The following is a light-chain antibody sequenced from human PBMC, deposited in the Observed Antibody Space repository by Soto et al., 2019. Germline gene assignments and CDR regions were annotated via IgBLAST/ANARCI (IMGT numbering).Light chain of an antibody. CDR1: QSIANNF. J-gene: IGKJ1*01. V-gene: IGKV3-11*01. CDR2: DAS. Sequence: EIVLTQSPGTLSLSPGERATLSCRASQSIANNFLAWHQQKPGRTPRLLIYDASNRATGIPARFSGTGSWTDFTLTISSLEPEDFAVYYCHQRSNWPGTFGQGTKVDIK. CDR3: HQRSNWPGT.